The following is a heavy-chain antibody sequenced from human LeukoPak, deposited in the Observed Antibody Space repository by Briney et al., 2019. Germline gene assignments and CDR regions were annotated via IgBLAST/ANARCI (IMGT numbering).Heavy chain of an antibody. V-gene: IGHV1-8*02. CDR1: GYTFTSYG. Sequence: PGASVKVSCKASGYTFTSYGISWVRQATGQGLEWMGWMNPNSGNTGYAQKFQGRVTMTRNTSISTAYMELSSLRSEDTAVYYCARGRLHYYDSSGYYGGQDYYYYYGMDVWGQGTTVTVSS. D-gene: IGHD3-22*01. J-gene: IGHJ6*02. CDR3: ARGRLHYYDSSGYYGGQDYYYYYGMDV. CDR2: MNPNSGNT.